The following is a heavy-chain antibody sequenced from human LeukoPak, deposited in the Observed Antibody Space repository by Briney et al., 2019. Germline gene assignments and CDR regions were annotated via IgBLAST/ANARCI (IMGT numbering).Heavy chain of an antibody. CDR1: GFSFSTYW. J-gene: IGHJ4*02. D-gene: IGHD3-10*01. Sequence: PGGSLRLSCAASGFSFSTYWMDWVRQAPGKGQEWVASIKEDGSRADYVDSVRGRFTVSRDNTKNSLFLQMNSLRVDDTAVYYCASDRAFSQFDYWGQGTLVTVSS. CDR3: ASDRAFSQFDY. CDR2: IKEDGSRA. V-gene: IGHV3-7*01.